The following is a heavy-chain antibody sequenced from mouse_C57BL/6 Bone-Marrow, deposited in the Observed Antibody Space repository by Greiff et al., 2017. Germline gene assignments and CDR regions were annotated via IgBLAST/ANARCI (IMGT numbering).Heavy chain of an antibody. CDR2: IYPGDGDT. V-gene: IGHV1-82*01. Sequence: VKLMESGPELVKPGASVKISCKASGYAFSSSWMNWVKQRPGKGLEWIGRIYPGDGDTDYNEKFKGKATLTADKSSSTAYMQLSSLTSEDSAVYFCARGDCDAWFAYWGQGTLVTVSA. D-gene: IGHD2-4*01. J-gene: IGHJ3*01. CDR1: GYAFSSSW. CDR3: ARGDCDAWFAY.